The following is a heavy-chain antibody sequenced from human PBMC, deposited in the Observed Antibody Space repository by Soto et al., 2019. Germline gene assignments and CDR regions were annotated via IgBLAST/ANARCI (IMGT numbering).Heavy chain of an antibody. CDR2: IIPIFGTA. Sequence: SVKVSCKASGGTFSSYTISWVRQAPGQGLEWMGGIIPIFGTANYAQKFQGRVTITADESTSTAYMELSSLRSEDTAVYYCARPTRYYYDSSGQSAWFDPWGQGTLVTV. V-gene: IGHV1-69*13. CDR1: GGTFSSYT. J-gene: IGHJ5*02. CDR3: ARPTRYYYDSSGQSAWFDP. D-gene: IGHD3-22*01.